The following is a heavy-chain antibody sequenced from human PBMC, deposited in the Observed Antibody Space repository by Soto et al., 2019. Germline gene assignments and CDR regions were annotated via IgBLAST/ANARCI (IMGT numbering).Heavy chain of an antibody. V-gene: IGHV3-15*07. CDR3: TTDESTIYNLLIAVAGDY. CDR2: IKSKSDGGTT. Sequence: PGGSLRLSCAASAFTFSNAWMNWVRQAPGKGLEWVGRIKSKSDGGTTDYAAPVKGRFTISRDDSKNTLYLQMNSLKTEDTAVYYCTTDESTIYNLLIAVAGDYWGQGTLVTVSS. D-gene: IGHD6-19*01. J-gene: IGHJ4*02. CDR1: AFTFSNAW.